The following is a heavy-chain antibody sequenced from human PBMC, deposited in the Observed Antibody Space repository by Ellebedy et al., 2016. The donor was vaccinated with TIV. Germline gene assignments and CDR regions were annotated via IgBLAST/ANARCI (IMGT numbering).Heavy chain of an antibody. Sequence: SLKISXAASGFTFDDYAMHWVRQAPGKGLEWVSGISWNSGSIGYADSVKGRFTISRDNAKNSLYLQMNSLRAEDTALYYCAKDIQYSSSDKKKRGRYYYGMDVWGQGTTVTVSS. CDR3: AKDIQYSSSDKKKRGRYYYGMDV. CDR1: GFTFDDYA. CDR2: ISWNSGSI. V-gene: IGHV3-9*01. D-gene: IGHD6-6*01. J-gene: IGHJ6*02.